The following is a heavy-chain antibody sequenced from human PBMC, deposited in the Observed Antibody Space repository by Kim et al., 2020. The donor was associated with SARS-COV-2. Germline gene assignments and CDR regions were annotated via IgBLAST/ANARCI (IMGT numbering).Heavy chain of an antibody. J-gene: IGHJ4*02. Sequence: SETLSLTCTVSGYSISSGYYWGWIRQPPGKGLEWIGSIYHSGSTYYNPSLKSRVTISVDTSKNQFSLKLSSVTAADTAVYYCARVLGNYYAYWDYWGQGTLVTVSS. CDR2: IYHSGST. CDR3: ARVLGNYYAYWDY. V-gene: IGHV4-38-2*02. CDR1: GYSISSGYY. D-gene: IGHD3-10*01.